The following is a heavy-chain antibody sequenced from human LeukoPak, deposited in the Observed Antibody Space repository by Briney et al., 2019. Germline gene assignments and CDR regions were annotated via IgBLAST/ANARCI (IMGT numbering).Heavy chain of an antibody. CDR2: IYHSGST. CDR1: GFTFSRDW. Sequence: PGGSLRLSCVASGFTFSRDWMSWVRQPPGKGLEWIGEIYHSGSTNYNPSLKSRVTISVDKSKNQFSLKLSSVTAADTAVYYCARGPPYIVVVTAIGFFDYWGQGTLVTVSS. J-gene: IGHJ4*02. V-gene: IGHV4-4*02. D-gene: IGHD2-21*02. CDR3: ARGPPYIVVVTAIGFFDY.